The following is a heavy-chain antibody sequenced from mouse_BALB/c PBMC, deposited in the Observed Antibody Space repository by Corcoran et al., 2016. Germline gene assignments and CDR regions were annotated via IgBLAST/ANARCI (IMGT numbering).Heavy chain of an antibody. CDR2: INPKYDST. J-gene: IGHJ2*01. CDR3: ARRGWDY. D-gene: IGHD3-2*02. V-gene: IGHV1-18*01. CDR1: GYTFTDYN. Sequence: EVQLQQFGAELVKPGASVKISCKASGYTFTDYNMDWVKRSHGKSLEWIGDINPKYDSTSYNQKFKGKATLTVDKSSSTAYMELRSLTSEDTAVYYCARRGWDYWGQGTTLTVS.